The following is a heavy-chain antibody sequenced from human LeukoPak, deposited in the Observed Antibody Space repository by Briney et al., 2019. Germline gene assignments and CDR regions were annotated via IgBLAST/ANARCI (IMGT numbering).Heavy chain of an antibody. J-gene: IGHJ5*02. CDR2: SRNKANRYST. D-gene: IGHD3-10*01. CDR3: TVVNYGSGSYPLGS. V-gene: IGHV3-72*01. Sequence: GGSLRLSCATSGFTFSDHYMDWVRQAPGKGLEWVGRSRNKANRYSTTVGESVKGRFSISRDDSKSTLYLQMNSLKTEDTAVYYCTVVNYGSGSYPLGSWGQGTLVTVSS. CDR1: GFTFSDHY.